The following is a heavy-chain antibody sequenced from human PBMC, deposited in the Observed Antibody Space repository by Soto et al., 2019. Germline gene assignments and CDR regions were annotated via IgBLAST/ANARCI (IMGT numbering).Heavy chain of an antibody. Sequence: SETLSLTCTVSGGSISSVDYYWSWIRQPPGKGLEWIGYIYYSGSTYYNPSLKSRVTISVDTSKNQFSLKLSSVTAADTAVYYCARKGLQETNYYFDYWGQGTLVTVSS. CDR3: ARKGLQETNYYFDY. V-gene: IGHV4-30-4*01. D-gene: IGHD4-4*01. CDR1: GGSISSVDYY. CDR2: IYYSGST. J-gene: IGHJ4*02.